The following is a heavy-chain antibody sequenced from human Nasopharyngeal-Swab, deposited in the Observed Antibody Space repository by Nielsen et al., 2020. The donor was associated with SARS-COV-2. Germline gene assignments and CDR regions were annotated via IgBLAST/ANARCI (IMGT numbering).Heavy chain of an antibody. CDR2: IKQDGSEK. Sequence: GESLKISYAASGFTFSRYWMSWVRQAPGEGLEWEANIKQDGSEKYYVDSVKGRFTISRDNAKNSLYLQMNSLRAEDTAVYYCARTVKLVGSTTCYDYWGQGTLVTVSS. CDR3: ARTVKLVGSTTCYDY. J-gene: IGHJ4*02. V-gene: IGHV3-7*01. CDR1: GFTFSRYW. D-gene: IGHD2-2*01.